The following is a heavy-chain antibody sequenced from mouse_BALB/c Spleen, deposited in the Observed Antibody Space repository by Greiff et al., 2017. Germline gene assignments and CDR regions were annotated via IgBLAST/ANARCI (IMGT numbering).Heavy chain of an antibody. CDR2: ISYSGST. J-gene: IGHJ4*01. D-gene: IGHD2-2*01. Sequence: EVKLVESGPGLVKPSQSLSLTCTVTGYSITSDYAWNWIRQFPGNKLEWMGYISYSGSTSYNPSLKSRISITRDTSKNQFFLQLNSVTTEDTAIYYCATKAGYDPYAMDYWGQGTSGTVSS. V-gene: IGHV3-2*02. CDR3: ATKAGYDPYAMDY. CDR1: GYSITSDYA.